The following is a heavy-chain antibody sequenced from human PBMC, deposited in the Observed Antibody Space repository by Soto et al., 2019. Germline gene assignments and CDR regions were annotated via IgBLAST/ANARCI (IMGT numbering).Heavy chain of an antibody. CDR3: AHITYDFWGSVNWFDP. CDR1: GFSLSTRGVG. J-gene: IGHJ5*02. D-gene: IGHD3-3*01. CDR2: IYWDDDK. Sequence: QITLKESGPTLVKPTQTLTLTCTFSGFSLSTRGVGVGWIRQPPGKALECLGLIYWDDDKRYSPSLQSRLTITKDTPKNQVVLTMTNMDPVDTATYYCAHITYDFWGSVNWFDPWGQGTLVPVSS. V-gene: IGHV2-5*02.